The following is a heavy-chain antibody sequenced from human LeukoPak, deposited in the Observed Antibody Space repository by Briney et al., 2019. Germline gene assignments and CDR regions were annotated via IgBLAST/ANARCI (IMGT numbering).Heavy chain of an antibody. V-gene: IGHV4-59*11. J-gene: IGHJ6*03. CDR2: IYYSGST. Sequence: PSETLSLTCTVSGGSISSHYWSWIRQPPGKGLEWIGYIYYSGSTNYNPSLKSRVTISVDTSKNQLSLKLSSVTAADTAVYYCARVDDFWSGHYYYYYMDVWGKGTTVTVSS. CDR1: GGSISSHY. D-gene: IGHD3-3*01. CDR3: ARVDDFWSGHYYYYYMDV.